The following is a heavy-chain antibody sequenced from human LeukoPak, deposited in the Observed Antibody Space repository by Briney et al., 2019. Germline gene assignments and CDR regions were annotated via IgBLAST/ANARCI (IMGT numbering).Heavy chain of an antibody. CDR2: IYSGGST. J-gene: IGHJ6*04. D-gene: IGHD3-10*01. CDR3: ARASGYYYYGMHV. CDR1: GFTVSSNY. Sequence: GGSLRLSCAASGFTVSSNYMSWVRQAPGKGLEWVSVIYSGGSTYYADSVKGRFTISRDNSKNTLYLQMNSLRPEDRAVYYCARASGYYYYGMHVWGKDTTVTVSS. V-gene: IGHV3-53*01.